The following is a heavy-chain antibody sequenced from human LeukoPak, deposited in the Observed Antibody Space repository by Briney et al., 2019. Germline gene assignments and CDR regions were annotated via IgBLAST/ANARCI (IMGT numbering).Heavy chain of an antibody. V-gene: IGHV3-9*01. CDR2: ISWNSGSI. J-gene: IGHJ4*02. CDR1: GFIFNNYA. Sequence: PGGSLRLSCAGSGFIFNNYAMNWVRQPPGKGLEWVSGISWNSGSIDYADSVKGRFTTSRDNATNSLYLQMNSLRVEDTACYYCAKDNRRHYTSGPTPDSLHWGQGALVTVSS. D-gene: IGHD6-19*01. CDR3: AKDNRRHYTSGPTPDSLH.